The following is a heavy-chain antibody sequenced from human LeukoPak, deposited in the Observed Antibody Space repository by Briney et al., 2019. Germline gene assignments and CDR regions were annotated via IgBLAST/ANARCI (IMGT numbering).Heavy chain of an antibody. D-gene: IGHD3-10*01. J-gene: IGHJ4*02. Sequence: PGGCLRLSCAASGFTFSRYWMSWVRQAPGKGLEWVANIKQDGSEKFYVESVKGRFTVSRDNAKNSLYLQMNSLRAEDTAVYYCASIKDTGTYYFDYWGQGTLVTVSS. V-gene: IGHV3-7*01. CDR2: IKQDGSEK. CDR3: ASIKDTGTYYFDY. CDR1: GFTFSRYW.